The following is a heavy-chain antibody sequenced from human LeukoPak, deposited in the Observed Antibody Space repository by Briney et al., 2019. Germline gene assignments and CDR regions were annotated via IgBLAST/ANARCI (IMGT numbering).Heavy chain of an antibody. V-gene: IGHV3-23*01. Sequence: SGGSLRLSCAASGFTFSSYAMSWVRQAPGKGLEWVSAISGSGGSTYYADSVKGRFTISRVNSKNTLYLQMNSLRAEDTAVYYCARDYYGDYTQIDYWGQGTLVTVSS. D-gene: IGHD4-17*01. CDR2: ISGSGGST. CDR3: ARDYYGDYTQIDY. J-gene: IGHJ4*02. CDR1: GFTFSSYA.